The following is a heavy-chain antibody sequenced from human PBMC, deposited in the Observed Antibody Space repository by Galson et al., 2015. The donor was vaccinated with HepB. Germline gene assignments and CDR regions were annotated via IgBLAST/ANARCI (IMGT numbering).Heavy chain of an antibody. J-gene: IGHJ2*01. CDR1: GFTFSNAW. V-gene: IGHV3-15*01. D-gene: IGHD4-23*01. CDR2: IKSKTDGGTT. CDR3: TTGTTTVVKIWYFDL. Sequence: SLRLSCAASGFTFSNAWMSWVRQAPGKGLEWVGRIKSKTDGGTTDYAAPVKGRFTISRDDSKNTLYLQMNSLKTEDTAVYYCTTGTTTVVKIWYFDLWGRGTLVTVSS.